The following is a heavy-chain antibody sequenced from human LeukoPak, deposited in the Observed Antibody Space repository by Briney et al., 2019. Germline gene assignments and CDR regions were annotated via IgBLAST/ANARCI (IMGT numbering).Heavy chain of an antibody. CDR2: IYTSGST. J-gene: IGHJ4*02. CDR1: GSISSYY. V-gene: IGHV4-4*09. D-gene: IGHD4-23*01. CDR3: ANSYDGKIVPFDN. Sequence: PSETLSLTCTVSGSISSYYWSWIRQPPGKGLEWIGYIYTSGSTNYNPSLKSRVTISVDTSKNQFSLDLSSVTAADTAVYYCANSYDGKIVPFDNWGQGTLVTVSS.